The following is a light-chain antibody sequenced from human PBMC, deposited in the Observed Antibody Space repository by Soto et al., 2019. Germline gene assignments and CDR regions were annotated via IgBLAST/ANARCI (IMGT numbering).Light chain of an antibody. J-gene: IGKJ5*01. Sequence: DIEMTQSPPILSVSPGEGATLSCRASQRISTNLAWYQHIPGQAPGLLLVXXXRRPTXVKATFSGSGSGTHFTLPISGIENADIGVYYCQQRHNWPITFGQGTRPEI. CDR3: QQRHNWPIT. CDR2: XXX. V-gene: IGKV3-15*01. CDR1: QRISTN.